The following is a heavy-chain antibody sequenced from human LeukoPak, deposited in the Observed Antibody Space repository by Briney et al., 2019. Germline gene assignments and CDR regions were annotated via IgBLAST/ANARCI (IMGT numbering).Heavy chain of an antibody. Sequence: GGSLRLSCAASGFTFSSSAMSWVRQAPGKGLEWVSAISNNGGYTYYADSVQGRFTISRDNSKSTLCLQMNSLRAEDTAVYYCARGVDYYENSGTIDYWGQGTLVTVSS. CDR3: ARGVDYYENSGTIDY. V-gene: IGHV3-23*01. CDR2: ISNNGGYT. D-gene: IGHD3-22*01. J-gene: IGHJ4*02. CDR1: GFTFSSSA.